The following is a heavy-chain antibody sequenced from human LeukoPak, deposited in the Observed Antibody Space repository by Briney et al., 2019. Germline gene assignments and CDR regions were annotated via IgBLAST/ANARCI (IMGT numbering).Heavy chain of an antibody. V-gene: IGHV4-59*08. CDR1: GGSISSYY. D-gene: IGHD2-15*01. CDR2: IYYSGST. Sequence: PSETLSLTCTVSGGSISSYYWSWIRQPPGKGLEWIGYIYYSGSTNYNPSLKSRVTISVDASKNQFSQKLSSVTAADTAVYYCARLPWGVVRNYYYYYGMDVWGQGTTVTVSS. CDR3: ARLPWGVVRNYYYYYGMDV. J-gene: IGHJ6*02.